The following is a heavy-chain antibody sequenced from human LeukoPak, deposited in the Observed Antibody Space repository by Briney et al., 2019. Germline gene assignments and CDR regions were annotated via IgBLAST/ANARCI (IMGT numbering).Heavy chain of an antibody. CDR3: ARGRNTGRQFYFDY. CDR2: ITGSGGST. D-gene: IGHD5-18*01. CDR1: GFTFSSSG. V-gene: IGHV3-23*01. J-gene: IGHJ4*02. Sequence: GGSLRLSCAAPGFTFSSSGMGWVRQAPGKGLDCVSPITGSGGSTSYTDSVKGRFTISRDNSKNTLYLQMNSLRAEDTAVYYCARGRNTGRQFYFDYWGQGALVTVAS.